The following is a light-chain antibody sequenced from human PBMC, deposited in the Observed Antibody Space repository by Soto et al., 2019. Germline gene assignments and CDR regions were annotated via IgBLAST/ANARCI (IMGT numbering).Light chain of an antibody. V-gene: IGKV3-15*01. Sequence: EIVMTQSPATLSVSPGDSATLSCRASQSFSHTLAWYQQRPGQAPRLLIYGTSIRVTGVPARFSGSGSGTEFTLTISSLQSEDFAVYYCQHYNNWLWGTFGPGTKLDIK. CDR1: QSFSHT. CDR3: QHYNNWLWGT. CDR2: GTS. J-gene: IGKJ2*02.